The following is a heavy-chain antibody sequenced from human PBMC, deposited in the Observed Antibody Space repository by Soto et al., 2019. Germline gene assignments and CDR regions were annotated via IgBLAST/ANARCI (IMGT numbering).Heavy chain of an antibody. CDR1: GGTLSDHG. CDR2: TIPVFNTA. D-gene: IGHD3-10*01. V-gene: IGHV1-69*06. J-gene: IGHJ3*02. Sequence: QVQLEQSGAEVKKPGSSVKVSCKASGGTLSDHGVAWLRQAPGQGLEWMGGTIPVFNTAKYAQKFQGRVTVTADKFTNIAYMELSSLRSGDTAFYCCARGVYGSGNYYTGPSAFDIWGQGTMVIVSS. CDR3: ARGVYGSGNYYTGPSAFDI.